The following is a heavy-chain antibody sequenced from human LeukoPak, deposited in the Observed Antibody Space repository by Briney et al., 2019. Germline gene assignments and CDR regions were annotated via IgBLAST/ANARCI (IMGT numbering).Heavy chain of an antibody. V-gene: IGHV3-23*01. D-gene: IGHD6-19*01. CDR1: GFIFSSYA. Sequence: GGSLRLSCAASGFIFSSYAMSWVRQAPGKGLEWVSAISGSGGSTYYADSVKGRFTISRDNSKNTLYLQMNSLRAEDTAVYYCAKSLSSGWYYYFQHWGQGTLVTVSS. CDR3: AKSLSSGWYYYFQH. CDR2: ISGSGGST. J-gene: IGHJ1*01.